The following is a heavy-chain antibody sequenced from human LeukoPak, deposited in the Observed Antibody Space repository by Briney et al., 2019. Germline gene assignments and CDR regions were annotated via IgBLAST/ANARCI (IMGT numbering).Heavy chain of an antibody. CDR3: ARISLSGWVNDH. D-gene: IGHD6-19*01. J-gene: IGHJ4*02. CDR1: GFTFSSHW. CDR2: ISSDGRST. Sequence: GGSLRLSCAASGFTFSSHWMHWVRQAPGKGLVWVTRISSDGRSTSYADSAKGRFTISRDNAKNTLYLQMSSLRAEDTAMCYCARISLSGWVNDHWGQGTLVTVSS. V-gene: IGHV3-74*01.